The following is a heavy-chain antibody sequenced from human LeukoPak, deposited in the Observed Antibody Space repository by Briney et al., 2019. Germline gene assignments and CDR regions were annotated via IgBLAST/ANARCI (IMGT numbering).Heavy chain of an antibody. CDR3: ASATPSGSGSYSVDY. Sequence: SVKVSCKASGYTFTSYYMHWVRQAPGQGLEWMGGFIPIFGTANYAQKFQGRVTITTDESTSAAYIELSSLRSEDTAVYYCASATPSGSGSYSVDYWGQGTLVTVSS. CDR1: GYTFTSYY. J-gene: IGHJ4*02. D-gene: IGHD3-10*01. V-gene: IGHV1-69*05. CDR2: FIPIFGTA.